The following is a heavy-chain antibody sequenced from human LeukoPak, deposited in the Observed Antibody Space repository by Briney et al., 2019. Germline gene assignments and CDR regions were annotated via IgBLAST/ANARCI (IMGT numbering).Heavy chain of an antibody. Sequence: SEALSLTCAVYGGSFSGYYWSWIRQPPGKGLEWIGEINHSGSTNYNPSLKSRVTISVDTSKNQFSLKLSSVTAADTAVYYCARVLPSKYYYDSSGYYYHIHKIYYYMDVWGKGTTVTVSS. D-gene: IGHD3-22*01. V-gene: IGHV4-34*01. J-gene: IGHJ6*03. CDR1: GGSFSGYY. CDR2: INHSGST. CDR3: ARVLPSKYYYDSSGYYYHIHKIYYYMDV.